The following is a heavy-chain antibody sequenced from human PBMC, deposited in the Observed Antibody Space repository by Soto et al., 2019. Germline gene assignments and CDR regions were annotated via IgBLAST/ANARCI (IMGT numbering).Heavy chain of an antibody. CDR2: MNPNSGNT. CDR1: GYTFTSYD. J-gene: IGHJ4*02. Sequence: GASVKVSCKASGYTFTSYDINWVRQATGQGLEWMGWMNPNSGNTGYAQKFQGRVTVTRDTSTSTAYMELRSLRSDDTAVYYCARDFTEETGYSGYDDFDYWGQGTLVTVSS. D-gene: IGHD5-12*01. V-gene: IGHV1-8*01. CDR3: ARDFTEETGYSGYDDFDY.